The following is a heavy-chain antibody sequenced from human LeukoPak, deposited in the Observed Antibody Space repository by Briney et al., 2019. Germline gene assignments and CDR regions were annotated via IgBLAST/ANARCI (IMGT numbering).Heavy chain of an antibody. CDR2: IYSGGST. V-gene: IGHV3-53*01. CDR1: GFTVSSNY. J-gene: IGHJ4*02. Sequence: GGSLRLSCAASGFTVSSNYMGWVRQAPGKGLEWVSVIYSGGSTYYADSVKGRFTISRDNAKKSLYLQMHSLRAEDTAFYHCARVKGEGAHFDYWGQGTLVTVSS. CDR3: ARVKGEGAHFDY. D-gene: IGHD1-26*01.